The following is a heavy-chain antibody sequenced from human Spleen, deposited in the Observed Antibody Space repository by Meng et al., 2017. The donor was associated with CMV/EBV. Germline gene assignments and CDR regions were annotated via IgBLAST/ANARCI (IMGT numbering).Heavy chain of an antibody. V-gene: IGHV4-34*01. CDR3: ARAGDDYSDSGWFDP. Sequence: QVQLQQWGEGLLKPSETLSLTGAVYGGSFSGYYWSWIRQPPGKGLEWIGEINHSGSTNYNPSLKSRVTISVDTSKNQFSLKLSSVTAADTAVYYCARAGDDYSDSGWFDPWGQGTLVTVSS. J-gene: IGHJ5*02. D-gene: IGHD5-24*01. CDR1: GGSFSGYY. CDR2: INHSGST.